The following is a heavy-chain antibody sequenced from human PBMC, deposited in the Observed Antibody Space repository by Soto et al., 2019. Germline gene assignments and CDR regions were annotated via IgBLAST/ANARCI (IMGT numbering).Heavy chain of an antibody. J-gene: IGHJ6*02. V-gene: IGHV1-69*13. CDR3: ARDVPLNYYDGTFSYYAMDV. D-gene: IGHD3-16*01. Sequence: SVKVSCKASGGTFSSHAISWVRQAPGQGLEWMGGIIPFFRATNYAQKFQGRVTITADDSTSTAYMDLYSLRSEDTAVYYCARDVPLNYYDGTFSYYAMDVWGQGTTVTVSS. CDR2: IIPFFRAT. CDR1: GGTFSSHA.